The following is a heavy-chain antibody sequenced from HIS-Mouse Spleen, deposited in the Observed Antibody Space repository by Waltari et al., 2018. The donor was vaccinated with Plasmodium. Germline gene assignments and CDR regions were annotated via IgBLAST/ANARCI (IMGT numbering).Heavy chain of an antibody. CDR1: GFTFRRYG. J-gene: IGHJ4*02. CDR3: AKEVLGYYDFWSRPDY. Sequence: QVQLVESGGGVVQPGRSLRLSCSASGFTFRRYGMPWVRQAPGKGLELVAVISYDGSNKYYADSGKGRFTISRDNSKNTLYLQMNSLRAEDTAVYYCAKEVLGYYDFWSRPDYWGQGTLVTVSS. CDR2: ISYDGSNK. V-gene: IGHV3-30*18. D-gene: IGHD3-3*01.